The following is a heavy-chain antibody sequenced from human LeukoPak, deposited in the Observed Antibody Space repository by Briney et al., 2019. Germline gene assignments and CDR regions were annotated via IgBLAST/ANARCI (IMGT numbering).Heavy chain of an antibody. D-gene: IGHD6-19*01. J-gene: IGHJ3*02. V-gene: IGHV3-7*01. CDR2: IKQDGSEK. CDR3: ARDRGLSSGWKRSLDAFDI. CDR1: GFTFSSYW. Sequence: PGGSLRLSCAASGFTFSSYWMSWVRQAPGKGLEWVANIKQDGSEKYYVDSVKGRFTISRDNAKNSLYLQMNSLRAEDTAVYYCARDRGLSSGWKRSLDAFDIWGQGTMVTVSS.